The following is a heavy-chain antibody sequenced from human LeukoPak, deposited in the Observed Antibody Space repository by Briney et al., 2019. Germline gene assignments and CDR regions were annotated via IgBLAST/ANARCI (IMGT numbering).Heavy chain of an antibody. CDR3: ARGSFIVVVPAALPHYYYYGMDV. CDR2: MNPNSGNT. J-gene: IGHJ6*02. CDR1: GYTFTSYD. Sequence: EASVKVSCKASGYTFTSYDINWVRQATGQGLEWMGWMNPNSGNTGYAQKFQGRVTMTRNTPISTAYMELSSLRSEDTAVYYCARGSFIVVVPAALPHYYYYGMDVWGQGTTVTVSS. D-gene: IGHD2-2*01. V-gene: IGHV1-8*01.